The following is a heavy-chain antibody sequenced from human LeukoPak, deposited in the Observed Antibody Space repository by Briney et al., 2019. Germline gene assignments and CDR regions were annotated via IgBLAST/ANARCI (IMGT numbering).Heavy chain of an antibody. V-gene: IGHV3-23*01. CDR1: GFTFPKYA. CDR3: AKDPEMATITGHYFDY. D-gene: IGHD5-24*01. CDR2: ITGSGHR. Sequence: GGSLRLSCSASGFTFPKYAMTWIRQAPGKGLEWVSAITGSGHRYYADSVKGRFTISRDDPKDTVYLQLNSLRAEDTAVYYCAKDPEMATITGHYFDYWGQGTLVTVSS. J-gene: IGHJ4*02.